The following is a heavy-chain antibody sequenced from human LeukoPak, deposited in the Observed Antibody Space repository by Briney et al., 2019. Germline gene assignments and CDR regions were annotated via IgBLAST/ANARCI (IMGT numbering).Heavy chain of an antibody. V-gene: IGHV3-72*01. D-gene: IGHD3-10*01. J-gene: IGHJ3*02. CDR2: IRRKRNGYTT. CDR3: ARENGSGSYWDAFDI. Sequence: PGGSLRLSCAASGFTFSDYILDWVRQAPGKGLEWVGRIRRKRNGYTTEFAASVKGRFTISRDNSKNTLYLQMNSLRAEDTAVYYCARENGSGSYWDAFDIWGQGTMVTVSS. CDR1: GFTFSDYI.